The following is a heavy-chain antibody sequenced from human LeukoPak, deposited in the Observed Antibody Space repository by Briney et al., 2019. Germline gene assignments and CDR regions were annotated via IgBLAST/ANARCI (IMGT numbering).Heavy chain of an antibody. V-gene: IGHV4-59*01. D-gene: IGHD5-12*01. CDR3: ARVSASGYEFDY. Sequence: SETLSLTCTVSGDSFSGYYWSWIRQPPGKALEFIGYIYYSGSTTYNPSLKSRVTISVDTSKSQFSLKLSSVTAADTAVYYCARVSASGYEFDYWGQGTLVTVSS. CDR2: IYYSGST. CDR1: GDSFSGYY. J-gene: IGHJ4*02.